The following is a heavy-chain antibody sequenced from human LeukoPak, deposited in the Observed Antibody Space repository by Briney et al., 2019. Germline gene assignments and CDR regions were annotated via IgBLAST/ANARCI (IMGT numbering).Heavy chain of an antibody. CDR2: MNPNSGNT. J-gene: IGHJ6*03. Sequence: ASVKVSCKASGYTFTSYDINWVRQATGQGLEWMGWMNPNSGNTGYAQKFQGRVTITRNTSISTAYMELSSLRSEDTAVYYCAREPNDYYDSSGYYMDVWGTGTTVTVSS. CDR3: AREPNDYYDSSGYYMDV. V-gene: IGHV1-8*03. D-gene: IGHD3-22*01. CDR1: GYTFTSYD.